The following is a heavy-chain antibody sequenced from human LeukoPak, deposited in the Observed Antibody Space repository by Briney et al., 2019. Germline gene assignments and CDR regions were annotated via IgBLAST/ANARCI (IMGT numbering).Heavy chain of an antibody. CDR2: IKQDGSEK. CDR1: GFTFSSYW. V-gene: IGHV3-7*01. D-gene: IGHD6-19*01. J-gene: IGHJ6*03. CDR3: ARAVDDFYYYMDV. Sequence: GGSLRLSCAASGFTFSSYWMSWVRQAPGKGLEWVANIKQDGSEKYYVDSVKGRFTISRDNAKNSLYLQMNSLRAEDTAVYYCARAVDDFYYYMDVWGKGTTVTVSS.